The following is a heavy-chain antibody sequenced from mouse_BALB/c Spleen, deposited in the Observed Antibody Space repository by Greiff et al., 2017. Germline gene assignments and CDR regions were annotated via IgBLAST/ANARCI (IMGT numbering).Heavy chain of an antibody. J-gene: IGHJ4*01. CDR1: GFTFSSFG. CDR3: ARDYYGSRDD. D-gene: IGHD1-1*01. CDR2: ISSGSSTI. Sequence: EVHLVESGGGLVQPGGSRKLSCAASGFTFSSFGMHWVRQAPEKGLEWVAYISSGSSTIYYADTVKGRFTISRDNPKNTLFLQMTSLRSEDTAMYYCARDYYGSRDDWGQGTSVTVSS. V-gene: IGHV5-17*02.